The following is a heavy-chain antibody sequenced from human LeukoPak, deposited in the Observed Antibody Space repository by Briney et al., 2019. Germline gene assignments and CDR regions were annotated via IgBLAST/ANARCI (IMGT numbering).Heavy chain of an antibody. CDR2: IDPSDSYT. J-gene: IGHJ6*02. V-gene: IGHV5-10-1*01. Sequence: GESLKISCRGSGYSFSSYWISWVRQMPGKGLEWMGRIDPSDSYTNYSPSFQGHVTISADKSISTAHLQWSSLKASDTAMYYCARHYSNDAMDVWGQGTTVTVS. D-gene: IGHD2-8*01. CDR1: GYSFSSYW. CDR3: ARHYSNDAMDV.